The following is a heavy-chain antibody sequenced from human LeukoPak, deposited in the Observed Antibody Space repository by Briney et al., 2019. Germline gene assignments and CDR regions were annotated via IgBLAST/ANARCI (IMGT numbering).Heavy chain of an antibody. CDR1: GGSISSYY. D-gene: IGHD3-22*01. CDR3: ARAINYYDSSGYYPGGFDYYYMDV. J-gene: IGHJ6*03. V-gene: IGHV4-4*07. Sequence: PSETLSLTCTVSGGSISSYYWSWIRQPAGKGLEWIGRIYTSGSTNYNPSLKSRVTMSVDTSKNQFSLELSSVTAADTAVYYCARAINYYDSSGYYPGGFDYYYMDVWGKGTTVTVSS. CDR2: IYTSGST.